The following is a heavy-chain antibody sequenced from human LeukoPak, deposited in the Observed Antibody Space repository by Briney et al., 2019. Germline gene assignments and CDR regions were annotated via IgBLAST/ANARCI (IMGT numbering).Heavy chain of an antibody. V-gene: IGHV3-30-3*01. J-gene: IGHJ4*02. D-gene: IGHD6-19*01. CDR2: ISYDGSSK. CDR3: ARESHSSGRPFDY. CDR1: GFTFSSYA. Sequence: GGSLRLSCAASGFTFSSYAMHWVRQAPGKGLEWVAVISYDGSSKYYADSVKGRFTFSRDNAKNSLYLQMNSLRAEDTAVYYCARESHSSGRPFDYWGQGTLVTVSS.